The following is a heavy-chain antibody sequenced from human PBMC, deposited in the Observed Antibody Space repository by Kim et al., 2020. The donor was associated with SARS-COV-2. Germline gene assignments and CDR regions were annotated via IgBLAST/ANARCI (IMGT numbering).Heavy chain of an antibody. J-gene: IGHJ5*02. Sequence: YTDSVKGRFTISRDNANNSLYLQMNSLRAEDTAVYYCARRIAVAGPSFDPWGQGTLVTVSS. CDR3: ARRIAVAGPSFDP. V-gene: IGHV3-11*01. D-gene: IGHD6-19*01.